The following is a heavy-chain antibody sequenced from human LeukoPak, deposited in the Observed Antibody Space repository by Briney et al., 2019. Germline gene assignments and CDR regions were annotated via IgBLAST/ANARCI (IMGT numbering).Heavy chain of an antibody. CDR2: ISFTGST. CDR1: GDSINSNNYY. Sequence: SGTLSLTCTVSGDSINSNNYYWGWVRQPPGKGLEWIGSISFTGSTYYNPSRKSRGTLSVDTSKNHFSMKLSSVTAADTAVYYCARHTYGSGTYYNAWGQGTLVTVSS. V-gene: IGHV4-39*01. CDR3: ARHTYGSGTYYNA. D-gene: IGHD3-10*01. J-gene: IGHJ5*02.